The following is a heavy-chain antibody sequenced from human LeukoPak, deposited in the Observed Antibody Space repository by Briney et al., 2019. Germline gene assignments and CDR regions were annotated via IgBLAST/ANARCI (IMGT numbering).Heavy chain of an antibody. D-gene: IGHD6-19*01. CDR1: GYTFTGYY. Sequence: ASVKVSCKASGYTFTGYYMHWVRQAPGQGLEWMGWIYRNSGGTNYAQKFRGRITMTRDTSISTAYMELSRLRSDDTAVYYCARSEQFPYYMDVWGKGTTVTVSS. CDR2: IYRNSGGT. CDR3: ARSEQFPYYMDV. V-gene: IGHV1-2*02. J-gene: IGHJ6*03.